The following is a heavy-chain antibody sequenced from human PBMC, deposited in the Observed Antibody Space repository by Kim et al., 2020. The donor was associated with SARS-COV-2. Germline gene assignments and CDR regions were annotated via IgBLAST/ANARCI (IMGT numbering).Heavy chain of an antibody. CDR2: IKQDGSEK. V-gene: IGHV3-7*01. D-gene: IGHD6-13*01. CDR1: GFTFSSYW. Sequence: GGSLRLSCAASGFTFSSYWMSWVRQAPGKGLEWVANIKQDGSEKYYVDSVKGRFTISRDNAKNSLYLQMNSLRAEDTAVYYCARARPAAGTRYYYYGMDVWGQGTTVTVSS. J-gene: IGHJ6*02. CDR3: ARARPAAGTRYYYYGMDV.